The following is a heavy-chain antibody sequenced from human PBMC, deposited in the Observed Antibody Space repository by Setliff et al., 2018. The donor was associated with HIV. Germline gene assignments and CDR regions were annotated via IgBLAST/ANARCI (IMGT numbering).Heavy chain of an antibody. CDR3: ARESACSSTSCPKVLDY. V-gene: IGHV1-46*01. D-gene: IGHD2-2*01. Sequence: ASVKVSCKASGYTFTNYYMHWVRQAPGQGLEWMGIIYPGGARRSYAQKFQGRVTITTDESRTTSYMELSSLRFEDTAVYFCARESACSSTSCPKVLDYWGQGTLVTVSS. CDR1: GYTFTNYY. J-gene: IGHJ4*02. CDR2: IYPGGARR.